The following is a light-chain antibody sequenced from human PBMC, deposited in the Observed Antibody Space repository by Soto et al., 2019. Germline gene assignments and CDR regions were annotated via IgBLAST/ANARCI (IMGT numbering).Light chain of an antibody. CDR1: QVITNF. V-gene: IGKV1-27*01. CDR2: SAS. CDR3: QQLNSFPFT. J-gene: IGKJ5*01. Sequence: IQMTQSPSSLSASVGDRVTITCRASQVITNFLAWYQQKPGKVPRLLIYSASTLQSGVPSRFSGSGSGTDFTLTISSLQPEDFATYYCQQLNSFPFTFGQGTRLEI.